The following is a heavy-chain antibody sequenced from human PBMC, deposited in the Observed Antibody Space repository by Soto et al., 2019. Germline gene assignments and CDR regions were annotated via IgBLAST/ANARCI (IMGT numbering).Heavy chain of an antibody. CDR1: GGSISSGGYS. V-gene: IGHV4-30-2*01. Sequence: QLQLQESGSGLVKPSQTLSLTCAVSGGSISSGGYSWSWIRQPPGKGLEWIGYIYHSGSTYYNTSLQNRVTISVDRSKNQFSLKLSSVTAADTAVYYCARENISYGDYRVRWFDPWGQGTLVTVSS. CDR3: ARENISYGDYRVRWFDP. J-gene: IGHJ5*02. D-gene: IGHD4-17*01. CDR2: IYHSGST.